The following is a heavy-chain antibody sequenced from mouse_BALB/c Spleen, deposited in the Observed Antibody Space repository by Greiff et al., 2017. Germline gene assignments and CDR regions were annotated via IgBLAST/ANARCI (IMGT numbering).Heavy chain of an antibody. V-gene: IGHV3-2*02. Sequence: EVKLQESGPGLVKPSQSLSLTCTVTGYSITSDYAWNWIRQFPGNKLEWMGYISYSGSTSYNPSLKSRISITRDTSKNQFFLQLNSVTTEDTATYYCARSLPIYYGNEGAMDYWGQGTSVTVSS. D-gene: IGHD2-1*01. J-gene: IGHJ4*01. CDR3: ARSLPIYYGNEGAMDY. CDR1: GYSITSDYA. CDR2: ISYSGST.